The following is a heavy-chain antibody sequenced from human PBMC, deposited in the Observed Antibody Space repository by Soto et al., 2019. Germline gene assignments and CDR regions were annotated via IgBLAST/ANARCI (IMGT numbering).Heavy chain of an antibody. Sequence: SETLSLTCAVYGGSFSGYYWSWIRQPPGKGLEWIGEINHSGSTNYNPSLKSRVTISVDTSKNQFSLKLSSVTAADTAVYYCAGGRGIAAAGGIDVWGQGTTVTVSS. V-gene: IGHV4-34*01. D-gene: IGHD6-13*01. CDR3: AGGRGIAAAGGIDV. CDR1: GGSFSGYY. J-gene: IGHJ6*02. CDR2: INHSGST.